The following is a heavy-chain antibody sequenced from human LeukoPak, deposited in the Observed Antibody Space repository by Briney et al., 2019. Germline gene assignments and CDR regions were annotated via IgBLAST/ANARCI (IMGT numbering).Heavy chain of an antibody. CDR3: AGIQPSTDEFDY. V-gene: IGHV3-23*01. J-gene: IGHJ4*02. CDR2: ISGSGGST. Sequence: TGGSLRLSCAASGFTFSSYAMSWLRQSPGKGLEWVSAISGSGGSTYYADSVKGRFTISTDNSKNTLYLQMNSLRAEDTAVYYCAGIQPSTDEFDYWGQGTLVTVSS. D-gene: IGHD1-1*01. CDR1: GFTFSSYA.